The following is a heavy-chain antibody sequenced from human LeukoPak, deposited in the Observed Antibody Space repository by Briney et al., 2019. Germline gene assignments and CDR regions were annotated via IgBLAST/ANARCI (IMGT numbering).Heavy chain of an antibody. CDR1: GGSFSGYY. Sequence: SETLSLTCAVYGGSFSGYYWSWIRQPPGKGLEWIGEINHSGSTNYNPSLKSRVTISVDTSKNQFSLKLSSVTAADTAVYYCAALGYYDFWSGYYTDAFDIWGQGTMVTVSS. D-gene: IGHD3-3*01. V-gene: IGHV4-34*01. CDR2: INHSGST. CDR3: AALGYYDFWSGYYTDAFDI. J-gene: IGHJ3*02.